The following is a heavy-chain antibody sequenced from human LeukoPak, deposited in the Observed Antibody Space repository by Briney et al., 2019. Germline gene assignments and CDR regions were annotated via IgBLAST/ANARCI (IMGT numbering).Heavy chain of an antibody. Sequence: GGSLRLSCAASGFTFSSYWMSWVRQAPGKGLEWVSVIYSGGSTYYADSVKGRFTISRDNSKNTLYLQMNSLRAEDTAVYYCARSGAGQAFDIWGQGTMVTVSS. J-gene: IGHJ3*02. D-gene: IGHD1-14*01. V-gene: IGHV3-66*01. CDR2: IYSGGST. CDR3: ARSGAGQAFDI. CDR1: GFTFSSYW.